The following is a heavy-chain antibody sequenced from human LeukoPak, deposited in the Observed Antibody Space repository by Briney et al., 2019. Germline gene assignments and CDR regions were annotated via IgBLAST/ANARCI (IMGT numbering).Heavy chain of an antibody. J-gene: IGHJ4*02. V-gene: IGHV1-69*05. D-gene: IGHD3-3*01. CDR2: IIPIFGTA. CDR3: ARHVNDFWWSSFDY. CDR1: GGTFSSYA. Sequence: ASVKVSCKASGGTFSSYAISWVRQAPGQGLEWMGRIIPIFGTANYAQKFQGRVTITTDESTSTAYMELSSLRSEDTAVYYCARHVNDFWWSSFDYWGQGTLVTVSS.